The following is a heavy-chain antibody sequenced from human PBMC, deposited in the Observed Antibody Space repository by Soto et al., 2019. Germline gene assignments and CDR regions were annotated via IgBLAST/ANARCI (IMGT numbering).Heavy chain of an antibody. Sequence: PGGSVRLSCAASGFTFSSYGMHWVRQAPGKGLEWVAVISYDGSNKYYADSVKGRFTISRDNSKNTLYLQMNSLRAEDTAVYYCAKWDLGYCSSTSCYEAGMDVWGQGTTVTVSS. J-gene: IGHJ6*02. CDR1: GFTFSSYG. CDR3: AKWDLGYCSSTSCYEAGMDV. CDR2: ISYDGSNK. V-gene: IGHV3-30*18. D-gene: IGHD2-2*01.